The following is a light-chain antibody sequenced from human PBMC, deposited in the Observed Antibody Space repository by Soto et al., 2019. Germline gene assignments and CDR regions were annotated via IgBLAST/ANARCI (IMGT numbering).Light chain of an antibody. CDR2: GAS. V-gene: IGKV3-20*01. CDR3: QQFGSSPGFT. J-gene: IGKJ3*01. Sequence: EIVLTQSPGTLSLSPGERATLSCRASQSINSRYLAWYQQKPGQAPRLLIYGASGRATGIPDRFSGSGSGTDFTLTISRLEPEDFAVYYCQQFGSSPGFTFGPGTIVDIE. CDR1: QSINSRY.